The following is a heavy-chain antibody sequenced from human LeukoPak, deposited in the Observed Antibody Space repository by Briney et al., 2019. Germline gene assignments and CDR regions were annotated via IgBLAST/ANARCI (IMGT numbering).Heavy chain of an antibody. D-gene: IGHD3-3*01. J-gene: IGHJ4*02. Sequence: SETLSLTCAVDGGSFSVYYWSWIRQPPGKGLEWIGEINHSGSTNYNPSLKSRVTISVDTSKNQFSLKLSSVTAADTAVYYCARQSRYYDFWSGYYVSPALGFDHWGQGTLVTVSS. CDR1: GGSFSVYY. CDR2: INHSGST. V-gene: IGHV4-34*01. CDR3: ARQSRYYDFWSGYYVSPALGFDH.